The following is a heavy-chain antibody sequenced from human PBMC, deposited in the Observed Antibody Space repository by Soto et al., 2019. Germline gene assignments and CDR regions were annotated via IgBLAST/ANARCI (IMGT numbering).Heavy chain of an antibody. J-gene: IGHJ3*02. Sequence: PSETLSLTCTVSGGSISSYYWSWIRQPPGKGLEWIGYIYYSGSTNYNPSLKSRVTISVDTSKNQFSLKLSSVTAADTAVYYCASQEYSDDAFEIWGQGTMVTVSS. CDR3: ASQEYSDDAFEI. CDR2: IYYSGST. V-gene: IGHV4-59*01. CDR1: GGSISSYY. D-gene: IGHD2-15*01.